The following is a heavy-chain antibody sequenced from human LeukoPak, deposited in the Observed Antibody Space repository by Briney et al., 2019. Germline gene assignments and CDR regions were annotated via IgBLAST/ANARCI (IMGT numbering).Heavy chain of an antibody. CDR1: GYSISSDYY. CDR3: ARRDDSSGYHKIFDY. J-gene: IGHJ4*02. D-gene: IGHD3-22*01. V-gene: IGHV4-38-2*02. CDR2: IYHSGST. Sequence: PSETLSLTCTVSGYSISSDYYWGWIRQPPGKGLEWIGSIYHSGSTNYNPSLRSRVTISIDTSKNQFYLKLSSLTAADTAVYYCARRDDSSGYHKIFDYWGPGTLVTVSS.